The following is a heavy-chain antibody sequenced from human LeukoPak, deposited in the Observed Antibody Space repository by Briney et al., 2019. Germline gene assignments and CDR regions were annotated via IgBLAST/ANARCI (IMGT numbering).Heavy chain of an antibody. D-gene: IGHD3-10*01. Sequence: GGSLRLSCTASGFTFGDYALTWVRQAPGKGLEWVGFIRRKPFGGTPEYAASVQGRFTISRDDSKNIAYPQMDSLKREDTAVYYCTRDRGVPRPYYYGMDVWGKGTTVTVSS. CDR2: IRRKPFGGTP. V-gene: IGHV3-49*04. CDR1: GFTFGDYA. J-gene: IGHJ6*04. CDR3: TRDRGVPRPYYYGMDV.